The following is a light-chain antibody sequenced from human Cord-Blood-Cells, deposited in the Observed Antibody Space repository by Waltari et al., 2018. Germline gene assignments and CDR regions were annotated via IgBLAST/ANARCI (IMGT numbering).Light chain of an antibody. J-gene: IGKJ2*01. CDR2: GVS. CDR1: QSVSSSY. CDR3: QQYGSSSMYT. V-gene: IGKV3-20*01. Sequence: IVLTQSPGTLSLSPGERATLSCRASQSVSSSYLAWYQQKPGQAPRLLIYGVSSRATGIPDRFSGSGSGTDFTLTISRLEPEDFAVYYCQQYGSSSMYTFGQGTKLEIK.